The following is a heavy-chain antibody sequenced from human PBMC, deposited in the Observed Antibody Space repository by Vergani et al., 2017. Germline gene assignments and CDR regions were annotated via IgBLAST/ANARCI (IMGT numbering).Heavy chain of an antibody. CDR3: TRDGSEYSSGWYPAFDI. CDR2: IRSKAYGGTT. J-gene: IGHJ3*02. Sequence: EVQLVESGGGLVQPGRSLRLSCTASGFTFGDYAMSWVRQAPGKGLEWVGFIRSKAYGGTTEYAASVKGRFTISRDDSKSIAYLQMNSLKTEDTAVYYCTRDGSEYSSGWYPAFDIWGQGTMVTVSS. V-gene: IGHV3-49*04. D-gene: IGHD6-19*01. CDR1: GFTFGDYA.